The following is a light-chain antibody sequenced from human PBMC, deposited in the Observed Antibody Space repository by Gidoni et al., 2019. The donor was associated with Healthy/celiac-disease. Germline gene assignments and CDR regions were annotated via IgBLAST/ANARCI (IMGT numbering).Light chain of an antibody. J-gene: IGLJ2*01. V-gene: IGLV3-21*02. CDR1: NIGSKS. CDR2: DAS. Sequence: SYVLTQPPSVSVAPGQTARVTCGGNNIGSKSVHWYQQKPGQAPVLVVYDASDRPSGIPERFSGSNSGNTAPLTISRVEAGDEADYSCQVWDSSSDHVVFGGGSQLTVL. CDR3: QVWDSSSDHVV.